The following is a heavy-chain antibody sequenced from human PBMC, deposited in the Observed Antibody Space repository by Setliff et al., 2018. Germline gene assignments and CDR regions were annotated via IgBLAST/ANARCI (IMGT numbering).Heavy chain of an antibody. Sequence: SETLSLTCTVSGGSISDSSWSWIRQPPGKGLEWIGCISSIGNTYYNPSLGSRLTISADTSNNQFSLNLISVTAADTAVYYCARSNMGNYYDSGRYYYYYYMDVWGKGTTVTVSS. J-gene: IGHJ6*03. CDR3: ARSNMGNYYDSGRYYYYYYMDV. CDR2: ISSIGNT. CDR1: GGSISDSS. V-gene: IGHV4-4*08. D-gene: IGHD3-10*01.